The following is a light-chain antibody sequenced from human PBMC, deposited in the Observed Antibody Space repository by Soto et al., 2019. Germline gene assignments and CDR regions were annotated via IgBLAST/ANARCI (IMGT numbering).Light chain of an antibody. CDR3: QQYENLPT. V-gene: IGKV1-33*01. CDR2: DAS. J-gene: IGKJ5*01. CDR1: QNINNY. Sequence: DLQMTQSPSSLSASVGDRVTITCQASQNINNYLNWYQQKPGRAPKLLIYDASNLEAGVPSRFRGSGSGTYFTFNISRLQPEDIATYYCQQYENLPTFGLGTRLEIK.